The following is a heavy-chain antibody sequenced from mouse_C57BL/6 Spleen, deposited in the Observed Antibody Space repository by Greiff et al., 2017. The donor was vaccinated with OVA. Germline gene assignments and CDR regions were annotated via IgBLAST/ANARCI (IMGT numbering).Heavy chain of an antibody. CDR2: INPSNGGT. D-gene: IGHD1-1*01. CDR1: GYPFTSYW. Sequence: VQLQQPGTELVKPGASVKLSCKASGYPFTSYWMPWVKQRPGQGLEWIGNINPSNGGTNYNEKFKSKATLTVDKSSSTAYMQLSSLTSEDSAVYNCARSVYYYGSSPSWFAYWGQGTLVTVSA. V-gene: IGHV1-53*01. J-gene: IGHJ3*01. CDR3: ARSVYYYGSSPSWFAY.